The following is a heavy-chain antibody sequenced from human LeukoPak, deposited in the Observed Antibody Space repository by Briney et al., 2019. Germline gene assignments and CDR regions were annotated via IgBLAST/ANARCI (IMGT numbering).Heavy chain of an antibody. CDR3: ARDFEYSSSDEY. J-gene: IGHJ4*02. Sequence: GGSLRLSCAASGFTFSYYGMHWVRQAPGKGLEWVAFKQNDGSTTFYADSVKGRFTISRDNSKNTLFLQMNSLRAEDTAVYYCARDFEYSSSDEYWGQGTLVTVSS. D-gene: IGHD6-6*01. CDR1: GFTFSYYG. V-gene: IGHV3-30*02. CDR2: KQNDGSTT.